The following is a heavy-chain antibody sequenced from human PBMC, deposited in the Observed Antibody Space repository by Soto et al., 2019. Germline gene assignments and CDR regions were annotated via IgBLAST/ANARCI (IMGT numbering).Heavy chain of an antibody. D-gene: IGHD3-10*01. J-gene: IGHJ4*02. CDR3: TVWGSGNDFGAA. V-gene: IGHV3-72*01. CDR1: GFTFSDHY. CDR2: SKNKADSYTT. Sequence: EVQLVESGGGLVQPGGSLRLSCAASGFTFSDHYMDWVRQAPGKGLEWVGRSKNKADSYTTEYAASVKGRFTISRDGSNTSLVLQMDSLKTEDTAVYYCTVWGSGNDFGAAWGQGILVTVSS.